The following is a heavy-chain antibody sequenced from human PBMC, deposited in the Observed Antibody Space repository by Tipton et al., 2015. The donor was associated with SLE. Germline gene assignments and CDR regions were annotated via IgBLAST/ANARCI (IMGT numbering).Heavy chain of an antibody. CDR3: AREFLNPVTTVHYYFDL. J-gene: IGHJ2*01. Sequence: TLSLTCTVSGASISTHYWSWIRKPPGKRLEWIGCIYTNENTNYNPSLKSRVTMSVDTSKNHFSLKLISVTAADTAVYYCAREFLNPVTTVHYYFDLWGRGTLVTVSS. D-gene: IGHD4-11*01. CDR1: GASISTHY. V-gene: IGHV4-4*07. CDR2: IYTNENT.